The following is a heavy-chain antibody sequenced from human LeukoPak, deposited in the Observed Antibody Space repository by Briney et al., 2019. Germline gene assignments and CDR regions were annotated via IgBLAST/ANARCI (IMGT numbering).Heavy chain of an antibody. CDR1: GFTFSSYS. V-gene: IGHV3-21*01. CDR2: ITRSSTNI. J-gene: IGHJ4*02. D-gene: IGHD2-8*01. Sequence: GGSLRLSCAASGFTFSSYSMHWVRQAPGKGLEWVSSITRSSTNIYYADSVKGRFTISRDNAKNSLYLQMNSLRAEDTAIYYCARDRDSGYCTNGVCYPSSFDLWGRGTLVTVSS. CDR3: ARDRDSGYCTNGVCYPSSFDL.